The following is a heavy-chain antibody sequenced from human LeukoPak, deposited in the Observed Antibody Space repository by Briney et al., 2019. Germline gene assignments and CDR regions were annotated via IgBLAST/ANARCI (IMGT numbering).Heavy chain of an antibody. J-gene: IGHJ3*02. V-gene: IGHV4-4*02. CDR1: GGSISSSNW. CDR3: ARLNLRGGKLLLDAFDI. Sequence: PSGTLSLTCAVSGGSISSSNWWSWVRQPPGKGLEWIGEIYHSGSTNYNPSLKSRVTISVDKSKNQFSLKLSSVTAADTAVYYCARLNLRGGKLLLDAFDIWGQGTMVTVSS. D-gene: IGHD2-15*01. CDR2: IYHSGST.